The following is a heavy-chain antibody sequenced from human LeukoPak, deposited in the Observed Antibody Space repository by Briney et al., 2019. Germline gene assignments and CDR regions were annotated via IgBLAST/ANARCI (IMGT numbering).Heavy chain of an antibody. CDR2: ISGSGGST. V-gene: IGHV3-23*01. CDR1: GFTFSSYA. J-gene: IGHJ4*02. CDR3: AKCFMIDGYKTGFDY. D-gene: IGHD5-24*01. Sequence: TGGSLRLSCAASGFTFSSYAMSWVRQAPGKGLEWVSAISGSGGSTYYADSVKGRFTISRDNSKNTLYLQMNSLRAEDTAVYYCAKCFMIDGYKTGFDYWGQGTLVTVS.